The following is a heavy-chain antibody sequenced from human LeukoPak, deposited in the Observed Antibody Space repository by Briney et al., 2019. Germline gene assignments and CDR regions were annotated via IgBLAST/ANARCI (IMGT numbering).Heavy chain of an antibody. V-gene: IGHV3-7*05. CDR3: VKEDYSQITNYFDN. CDR2: IRPDGSEE. D-gene: IGHD2-8*01. Sequence: PGGSLRLSCAASGFTFSGYWMTWVRQAPGKGLEWVANIRPDGSEEKYVGSVKGRFTISRDNSKNSLSLQMNSLTTEDTALYYCVKEDYSQITNYFDNWGQGILVTVSS. J-gene: IGHJ4*02. CDR1: GFTFSGYW.